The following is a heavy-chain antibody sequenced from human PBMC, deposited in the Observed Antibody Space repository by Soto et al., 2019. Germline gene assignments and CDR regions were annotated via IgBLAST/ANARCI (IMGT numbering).Heavy chain of an antibody. J-gene: IGHJ6*02. Sequence: ASVKVSCKTPGYTFTGYYMHWVRQAPGQGLEWMGWINPNSGGTNYAQKFQGWVTMTRDTSISTAYMELSRLRSDDTAVYYCARDREYYDILTGYHNYYYYGMDVWGQGTTVTVSS. CDR3: ARDREYYDILTGYHNYYYYGMDV. CDR2: INPNSGGT. V-gene: IGHV1-2*04. CDR1: GYTFTGYY. D-gene: IGHD3-9*01.